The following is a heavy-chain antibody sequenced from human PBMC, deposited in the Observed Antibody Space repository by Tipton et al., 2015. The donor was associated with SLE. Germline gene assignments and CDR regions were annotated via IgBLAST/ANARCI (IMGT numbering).Heavy chain of an antibody. CDR1: GFTFSSYA. J-gene: IGHJ3*02. D-gene: IGHD3-22*01. Sequence: SLRLSCAASGFTFSSYAMHWVRQAPGKGLEWVAVISYDGSNKYYADSVKGRFTISRDNSKNTLYLQMNSLRAEDTAVYYCARNPRPYYYDSSGYSDAFDIWGQGTMVTVSS. V-gene: IGHV3-30-3*01. CDR3: ARNPRPYYYDSSGYSDAFDI. CDR2: ISYDGSNK.